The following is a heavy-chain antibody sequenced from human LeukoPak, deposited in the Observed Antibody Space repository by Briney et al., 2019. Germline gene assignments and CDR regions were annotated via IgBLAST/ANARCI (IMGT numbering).Heavy chain of an antibody. Sequence: PSETLSLTCTVSGGSISSYYWSWIRQPPGKGLEWIGYIYYSGSTNYNPSLKSRVTISVDTSKNQFSLKLSSVTAADTAVYYCARLYTSGWVDYWGQGTLVTVSS. CDR3: ARLYTSGWVDY. J-gene: IGHJ4*02. V-gene: IGHV4-59*01. CDR2: IYYSGST. CDR1: GGSISSYY. D-gene: IGHD6-19*01.